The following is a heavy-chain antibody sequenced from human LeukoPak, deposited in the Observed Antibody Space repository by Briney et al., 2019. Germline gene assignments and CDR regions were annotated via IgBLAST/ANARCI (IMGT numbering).Heavy chain of an antibody. V-gene: IGHV4-4*07. CDR2: IHSGTT. Sequence: SETLSLTCSVSGGSISSYFLSWIRQPAGKGLEWIGRIHSGTTTYNPSLKSRVTMSLDTSKNQFSLKLTSVTAADTAVYYCARHQGWLQWEYWGQGTLVTVSS. CDR1: GGSISSYF. J-gene: IGHJ4*02. CDR3: ARHQGWLQWEY. D-gene: IGHD5-24*01.